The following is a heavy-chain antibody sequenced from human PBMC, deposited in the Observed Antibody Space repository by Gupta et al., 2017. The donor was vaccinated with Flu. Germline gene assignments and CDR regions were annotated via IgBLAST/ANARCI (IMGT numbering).Heavy chain of an antibody. J-gene: IGHJ2*01. Sequence: QVQLQESGPGLVKPSETLSLTCTVSGDSITNRIYYWGWIRQPPGKGLEWIGSLYYSGTTYYNPSLESRVTISVETSTNQFSLKLKSVTAADAAVFFCARLYQGKSNFWSGVGWYFDLWGRGTLVTVSS. D-gene: IGHD3-3*01. CDR2: LYYSGTT. CDR3: ARLYQGKSNFWSGVGWYFDL. CDR1: GDSITNRIYY. V-gene: IGHV4-39*01.